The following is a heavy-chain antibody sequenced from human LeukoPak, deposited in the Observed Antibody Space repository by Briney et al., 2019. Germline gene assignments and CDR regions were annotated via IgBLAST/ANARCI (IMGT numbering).Heavy chain of an antibody. V-gene: IGHV3-7*05. Sequence: GGTLRLSCAASGFTFRSYWMKWVRQAPGKGLEWGANINEDGSKRYYVDSVKGRFTISRDNADNSLYLQMNSLRIEDTAVYYCARGSAWERGSYDYWGQGTLVTVSS. CDR1: GFTFRSYW. D-gene: IGHD1-26*01. CDR3: ARGSAWERGSYDY. CDR2: INEDGSKR. J-gene: IGHJ4*02.